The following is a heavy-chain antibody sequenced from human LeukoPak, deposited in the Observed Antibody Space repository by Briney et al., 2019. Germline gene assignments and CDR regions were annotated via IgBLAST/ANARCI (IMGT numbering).Heavy chain of an antibody. J-gene: IGHJ4*02. D-gene: IGHD4-11*01. Sequence: EASVKVSCKASGGTFSSYAISWVRQAPGQGLEWMGGIIPIFGTANYAQKFQGRVTITTDESTSTAYMELSSLRSENTAEYYCALTTVTTFDYWGQGTLVTVSS. CDR2: IIPIFGTA. CDR3: ALTTVTTFDY. V-gene: IGHV1-69*05. CDR1: GGTFSSYA.